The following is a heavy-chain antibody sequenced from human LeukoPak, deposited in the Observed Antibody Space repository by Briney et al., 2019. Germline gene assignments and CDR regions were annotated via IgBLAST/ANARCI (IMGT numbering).Heavy chain of an antibody. CDR2: IYYSGST. CDR1: GGSISSYY. J-gene: IGHJ4*02. Sequence: SETLSLTCTVSGGSISSYYWSWIRQPPGKGLEWIGYIYYSGSTNYNPSLKSRVTISVATSKNQFSLKLSSVTAADTAVYYCARRTWLYSSGWYFDYWGQGTLVTVSS. CDR3: ARRTWLYSSGWYFDY. D-gene: IGHD6-19*01. V-gene: IGHV4-59*08.